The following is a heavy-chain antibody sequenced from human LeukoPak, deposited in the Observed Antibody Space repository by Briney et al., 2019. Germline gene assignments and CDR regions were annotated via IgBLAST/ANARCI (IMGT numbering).Heavy chain of an antibody. CDR3: ARDWSLYYDFWSGYGPAYYYYYGMDV. V-gene: IGHV1-2*02. D-gene: IGHD3-3*01. J-gene: IGHJ6*02. CDR2: INPNSGGT. CDR1: GYTFTGYY. Sequence: GASVKVSCKASGYTFTGYYMHWVRQAPGQGLEWMGWINPNSGGTNYAQKFQGRVTMTRDTSISTAYMELRSLRSDDTAVYYCARDWSLYYDFWSGYGPAYYYYYGMDVWGQGTTVTVSS.